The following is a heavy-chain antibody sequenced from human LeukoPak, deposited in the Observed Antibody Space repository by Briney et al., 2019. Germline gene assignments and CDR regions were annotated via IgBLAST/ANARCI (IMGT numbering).Heavy chain of an antibody. CDR2: IYYSGST. CDR1: GGSISSRRDY. J-gene: IGHJ3*02. Sequence: SETLSLTCTVSGGSISSRRDYWGWIRQPPGKGLEWIGSIYYSGSTYYDPSLKSRVTISVDTSKNHFSLKLSSVTAADTAVYYCSSGHYDSSGYYFFALDIWGQGTMVTVSS. V-gene: IGHV4-39*07. D-gene: IGHD3-22*01. CDR3: SSGHYDSSGYYFFALDI.